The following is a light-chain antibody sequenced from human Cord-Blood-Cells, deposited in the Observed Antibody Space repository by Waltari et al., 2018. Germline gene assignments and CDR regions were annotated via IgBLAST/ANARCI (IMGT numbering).Light chain of an antibody. CDR3: CSYAGSSTYYV. CDR2: EGS. Sequence: SALTQPASVSGSPGQSITISCTGTSSDVGSYKLVSWYQQHPGKAPKLMIYEGSKRPSGVSNRFSGSKSGNTASLTISGLQAEDEADYYCCSYAGSSTYYVFGTGTKVTVL. V-gene: IGLV2-23*01. J-gene: IGLJ1*01. CDR1: SSDVGSYKL.